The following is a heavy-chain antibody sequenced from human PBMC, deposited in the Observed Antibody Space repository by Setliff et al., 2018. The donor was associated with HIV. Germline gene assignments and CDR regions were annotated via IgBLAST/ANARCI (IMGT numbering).Heavy chain of an antibody. J-gene: IGHJ3*02. CDR2: IYTSGST. D-gene: IGHD5-12*01. CDR1: GGSISSYY. CDR3: ARLGPDGYNSRHDAFDI. V-gene: IGHV4-4*09. Sequence: SETLSLTCTVSGGSISSYYWSWIRQPPGKGLEWIGYIYTSGSTNYNPSLKSRVTISVDTSKNQFSLKLSSVTAADTAVYYCARLGPDGYNSRHDAFDIWGQGTMVTISS.